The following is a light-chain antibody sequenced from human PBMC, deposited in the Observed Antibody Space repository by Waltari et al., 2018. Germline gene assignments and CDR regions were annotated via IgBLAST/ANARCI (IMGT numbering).Light chain of an antibody. Sequence: IQLTQSPSSLSASVRASVTITCRASQGISSYLAWYQQKPGKAPKLLIYAASTVQSGVPSRFSGSGSGTDFTLTISSLQPEDFATYYCQQLNSYPSWTFGQGTKVEIK. CDR1: QGISSY. CDR3: QQLNSYPSWT. CDR2: AAS. V-gene: IGKV1-9*01. J-gene: IGKJ1*01.